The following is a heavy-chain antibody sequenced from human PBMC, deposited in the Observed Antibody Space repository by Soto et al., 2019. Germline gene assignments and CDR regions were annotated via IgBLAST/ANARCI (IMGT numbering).Heavy chain of an antibody. CDR1: GSTFSDYY. CDR3: ARRRFCSGVTCYFNCYYYMDV. V-gene: IGHV3-11*01. Sequence: QVQLVESGGGLVKPGGSLRLSCADSGSTFSDYYMSWIRQAPGKGLEWVSYIRSSGSTVYYADSVKGRFTISRDNAKNSLYMQMSRLRAEDKVVYYCARRRFCSGVTCYFNCYYYMDVWGQGTTVTVSS. J-gene: IGHJ6*03. D-gene: IGHD2-15*01. CDR2: IRSSGSTV.